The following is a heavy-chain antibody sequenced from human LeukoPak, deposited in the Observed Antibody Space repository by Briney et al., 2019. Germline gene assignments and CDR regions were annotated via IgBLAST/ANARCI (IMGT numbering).Heavy chain of an antibody. CDR3: TRGKSPQKGFRPPTEIAADY. D-gene: IGHD6-13*01. CDR1: GFTFGDYA. V-gene: IGHV3-49*04. J-gene: IGHJ4*02. CDR2: ISSKAYGGTT. Sequence: HAGGSLRLSCTASGFTFGDYAMSWVRQAPGKGLEWVGFISSKAYGGTTEYAASVKGRFTISRDDSKSIAYLQMNSLKTEDTAVYYCTRGKSPQKGFRPPTEIAADYWGQGTLVTVSS.